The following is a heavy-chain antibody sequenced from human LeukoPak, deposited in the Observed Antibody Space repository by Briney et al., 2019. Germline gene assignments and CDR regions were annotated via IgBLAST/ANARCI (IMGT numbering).Heavy chain of an antibody. V-gene: IGHV4-30-4*01. D-gene: IGHD3-9*01. J-gene: IGHJ3*02. CDR2: IYYSGST. CDR1: GGSISSGDYY. CDR3: AKTRYFDWSIGAFDI. Sequence: PSQTLSLTCTVSGGSISSGDYYWSWLRQPPGKGLEWIGYIYYSGSTYYNPSLKSRVTISVDTSKNQFSLKLSSVTAADTAVYYCAKTRYFDWSIGAFDIWGQGTMVTVSS.